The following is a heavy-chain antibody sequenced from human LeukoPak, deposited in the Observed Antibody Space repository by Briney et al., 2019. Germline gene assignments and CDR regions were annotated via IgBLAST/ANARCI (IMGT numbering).Heavy chain of an antibody. CDR1: GYTFTGYY. D-gene: IGHD3-22*01. V-gene: IGHV1-2*06. Sequence: GASVKVSCKASGYTFTGYYMHWVRQAPGQGLEWMGRINPNNGGTNYAQKFQARVTITRDTSISTAYMELSRLRSDDTAVYYCARGGPYYYDSSGYYIGYWGQGTLVTVSS. J-gene: IGHJ4*02. CDR2: INPNNGGT. CDR3: ARGGPYYYDSSGYYIGY.